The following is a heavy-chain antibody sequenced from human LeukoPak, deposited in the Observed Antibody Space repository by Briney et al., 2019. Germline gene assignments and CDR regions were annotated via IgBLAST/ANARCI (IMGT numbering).Heavy chain of an antibody. J-gene: IGHJ6*02. CDR3: AKDQATFGIYDYGMDV. D-gene: IGHD3-3*01. V-gene: IGHV3-9*01. CDR2: ISWNSGST. Sequence: GGSQRLSCAASGFTFDDYAMYWVRQSPGKGLEWVSGISWNSGSTGYADSVRGRFTISRDNAKKSLYLQMNSLRDEDTALYYCAKDQATFGIYDYGMDVWGQGTKVTVSS. CDR1: GFTFDDYA.